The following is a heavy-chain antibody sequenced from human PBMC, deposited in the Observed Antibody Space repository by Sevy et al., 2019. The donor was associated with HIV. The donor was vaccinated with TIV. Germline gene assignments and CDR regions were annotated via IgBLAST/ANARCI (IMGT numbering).Heavy chain of an antibody. D-gene: IGHD5-18*01. J-gene: IGHJ4*02. CDR2: LKQDGSEK. V-gene: IGHV3-7*01. Sequence: GGSLRLSCAASGFSFSVYWMSWVRQAPGKGLERVATLKQDGSEKYYVDSVKGRFTISRDNAKNSLYLQMNSLRAEDTAVYYCLREGVGGYSYSLDCWGQGTLVCVSS. CDR1: GFSFSVYW. CDR3: LREGVGGYSYSLDC.